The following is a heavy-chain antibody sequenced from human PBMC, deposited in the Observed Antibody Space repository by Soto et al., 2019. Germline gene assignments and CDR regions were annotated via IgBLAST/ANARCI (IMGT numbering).Heavy chain of an antibody. CDR3: ARSQGGSSSLDIYYYYYYGMDV. CDR2: VIPIFGTP. Sequence: QGQLVQSGAAVKKPGSSVKVSCTAPRGTFSTYAITWVRQAPGQGLEWMGGVIPIFGTPKYAQKFPGRVTITADESTRTGYMELRSLRSEDTAVYYCARSQGGSSSLDIYYYYYYGMDVWGQGTTVTVSS. J-gene: IGHJ6*02. CDR1: RGTFSTYA. D-gene: IGHD2-15*01. V-gene: IGHV1-69*01.